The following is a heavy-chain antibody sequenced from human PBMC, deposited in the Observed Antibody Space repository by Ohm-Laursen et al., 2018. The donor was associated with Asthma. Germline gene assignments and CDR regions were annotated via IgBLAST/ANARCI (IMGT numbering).Heavy chain of an antibody. CDR3: ARDPSRKVTTIMGVFQFL. V-gene: IGHV3-30-3*01. D-gene: IGHD4-11*01. CDR1: GFTFRSYA. Sequence: SLRLSCAASGFTFRSYAMHWVRQAPGKGLEWVAVGGSYYDGGLKYYADSVNGRFTVSRDDSKNTLYLQMNSLRAEDTAVYYCARDPSRKVTTIMGVFQFLWGQGTLVTVSS. CDR2: GGSYYDGGLK. J-gene: IGHJ4*02.